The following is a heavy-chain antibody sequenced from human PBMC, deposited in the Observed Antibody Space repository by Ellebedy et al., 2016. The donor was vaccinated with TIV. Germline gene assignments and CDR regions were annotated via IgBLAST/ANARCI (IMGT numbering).Heavy chain of an antibody. J-gene: IGHJ3*01. CDR1: GFDFSKYW. Sequence: GGSLRLSXAASGFDFSKYWLSWVRQAPGKGLEWVANIEQFGSETDYVDSVKGRFTISRDNTKNSLYLQMNSLRAEDTAIYYCVRDERWGQGTMVTVSS. V-gene: IGHV3-7*01. D-gene: IGHD5-24*01. CDR3: VRDER. CDR2: IEQFGSET.